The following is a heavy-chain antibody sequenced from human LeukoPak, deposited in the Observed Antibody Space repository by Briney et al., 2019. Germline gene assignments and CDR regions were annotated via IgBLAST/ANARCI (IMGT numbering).Heavy chain of an antibody. Sequence: ASVKVPCKASGYTFTSYGISWVRQAPGQGLEWMGWISAYNGNTNYAQKLQGRVTMTTDTSTSTAYMELRSLRSDDTAVYYCARGTYYYDSSGYYYFDYWGQGTLVTVSS. CDR3: ARGTYYYDSSGYYYFDY. J-gene: IGHJ4*02. CDR1: GYTFTSYG. V-gene: IGHV1-18*01. CDR2: ISAYNGNT. D-gene: IGHD3-22*01.